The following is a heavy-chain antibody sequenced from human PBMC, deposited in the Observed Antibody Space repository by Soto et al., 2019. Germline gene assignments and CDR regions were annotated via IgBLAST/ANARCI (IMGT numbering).Heavy chain of an antibody. CDR1: GFTFSSYG. D-gene: IGHD3-3*01. J-gene: IGHJ4*02. V-gene: IGHV3-30*03. Sequence: GGSLRLSCAASGFTFSSYGMHWVRQAPGKGLKWGEVISYDGSNKYYADSVKGRFTISRDNSKNILYLQMNSLRVEDTAVYYCARDPPTDFWSGYYEYYFDYWGQGTLATVSS. CDR2: ISYDGSNK. CDR3: ARDPPTDFWSGYYEYYFDY.